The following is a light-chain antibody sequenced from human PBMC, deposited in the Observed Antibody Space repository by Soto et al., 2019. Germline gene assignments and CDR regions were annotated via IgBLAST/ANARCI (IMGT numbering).Light chain of an antibody. V-gene: IGKV3-15*01. CDR1: QSVNRN. J-gene: IGKJ1*01. Sequence: EIVMTQSPATLSVSLGERASLSCRASQSVNRNLAWYQQKPGQAPRLLIFGPSTRATGVPGRFSGSGSGTEFTLTISSLQSEDFAVHYCQQYNNWPQTFGQGTKV. CDR2: GPS. CDR3: QQYNNWPQT.